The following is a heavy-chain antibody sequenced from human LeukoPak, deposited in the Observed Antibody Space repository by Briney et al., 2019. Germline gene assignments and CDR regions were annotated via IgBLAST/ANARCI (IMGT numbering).Heavy chain of an antibody. CDR3: AKDVRIVVVSAAGGFDS. J-gene: IGHJ4*02. Sequence: GGSLRLSCAASGFTFSSYSMSWVRQAPGKGLEWVSALRGSGIDTYYADSVNGRFTISRDNSKNTLHLQMNSLKAEDTAVYYCAKDVRIVVVSAAGGFDSWGQGTLVTVFS. V-gene: IGHV3-23*01. CDR1: GFTFSSYS. CDR2: LRGSGIDT. D-gene: IGHD2-2*01.